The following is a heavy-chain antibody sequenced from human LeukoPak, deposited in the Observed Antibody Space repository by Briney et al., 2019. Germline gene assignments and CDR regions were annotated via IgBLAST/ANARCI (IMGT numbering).Heavy chain of an antibody. Sequence: GESLKISCKGSGYNFPTYWIGWVRQMPGKGLEWMGFIYPGDSDTRYSPSFQGQVTISADKSISTAYLQWSSLKASDTAMYYCARGHLYDYSTTSYYFDYWGQGTLVTVSS. CDR3: ARGHLYDYSTTSYYFDY. D-gene: IGHD5-12*01. J-gene: IGHJ4*02. CDR2: IYPGDSDT. V-gene: IGHV5-51*01. CDR1: GYNFPTYW.